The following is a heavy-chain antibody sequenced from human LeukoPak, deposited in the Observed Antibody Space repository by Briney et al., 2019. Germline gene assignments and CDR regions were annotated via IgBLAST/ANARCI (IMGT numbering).Heavy chain of an antibody. CDR2: INHSGST. D-gene: IGHD3-3*01. V-gene: IGHV4-34*01. CDR1: GGSFSGYY. J-gene: IGHJ4*02. CDR3: ASIDFWSDY. Sequence: PSETLSLTCAVYGGSFSGYYWIGLRQPPGMGLEWIGEINHSGSTSYNPSLKSRVTMSVDTSKNQFSLKLSSVTAADTAVYYCASIDFWSDYWGQGTLVTVSS.